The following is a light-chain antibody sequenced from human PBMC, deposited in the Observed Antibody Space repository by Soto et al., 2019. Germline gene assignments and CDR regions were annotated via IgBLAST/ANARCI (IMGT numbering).Light chain of an antibody. CDR1: QSVGTS. V-gene: IGKV3-11*01. CDR2: DAS. CDR3: QQRKSLT. Sequence: DIVLTQSPATLSLSPGEGATLSCRASQSVGTSLAWYQQKPGQAPRLLIYDASSRAAGIPARFAGSGSGTVFTLTISSLEPDDFAVYYCQQRKSLTFGPGTTVDIK. J-gene: IGKJ3*01.